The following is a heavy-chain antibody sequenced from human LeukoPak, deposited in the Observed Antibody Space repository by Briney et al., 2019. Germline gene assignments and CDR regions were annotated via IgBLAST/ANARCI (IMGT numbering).Heavy chain of an antibody. J-gene: IGHJ5*02. V-gene: IGHV3-30*02. CDR3: AKDVVGATSWLDP. CDR1: GFTFSSYG. CDR2: IRYDGSNK. D-gene: IGHD1-26*01. Sequence: GGSLRLSCAASGFTFSSYGMHWVRQAPGKGLEWVAFIRYDGSNKYYADSVKGRFTISRDNSKNTLCLQMNSLRAEDTAVYYCAKDVVGATSWLDPWGQGTLVTVCS.